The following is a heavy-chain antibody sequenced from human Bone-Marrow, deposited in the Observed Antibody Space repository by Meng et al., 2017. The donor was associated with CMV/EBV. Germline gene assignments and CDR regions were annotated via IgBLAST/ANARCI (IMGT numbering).Heavy chain of an antibody. V-gene: IGHV3-48*04. Sequence: GESLKISCAASGFTFSSYSMNWVRQAPGKGLEWVSYISSSGSTIYYADSVKGRFTISRDNAKNSLYLQMNSLRAEDTAVYYCATSAPGADFWGQGTLVTVSS. CDR1: GFTFSSYS. J-gene: IGHJ4*02. D-gene: IGHD3-10*01. CDR3: ATSAPGADF. CDR2: ISSSGSTI.